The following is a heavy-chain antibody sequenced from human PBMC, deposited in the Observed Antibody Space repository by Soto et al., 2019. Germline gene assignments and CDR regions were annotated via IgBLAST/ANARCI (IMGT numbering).Heavy chain of an antibody. J-gene: IGHJ6*02. V-gene: IGHV5-10-1*01. D-gene: IGHD2-21*02. CDR2: IDPSDSYT. CDR3: ARVRGDLYYYGMDV. CDR1: GYSFTSYW. Sequence: GESLKISCKGSGYSFTSYWSSWVRQMPGKGLEWMGRIDPSDSYTNYSPSFQGHVTISADKSISTAYLQWSSLKASDTAMYYCARVRGDLYYYGMDVWGQGTTVTVSS.